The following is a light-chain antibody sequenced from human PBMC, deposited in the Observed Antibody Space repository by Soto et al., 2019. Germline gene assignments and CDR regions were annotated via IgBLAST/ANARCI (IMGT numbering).Light chain of an antibody. Sequence: DIQMTQSPSTLSESVGDRDTITCRASQSISSWLAWYQLKPGKAPKLLIYDASSLESGVPSRFSGSGSGTEFTLTISSLQPDDFATYYCQQSATFGQGTKVEIK. V-gene: IGKV1-5*01. CDR3: QQSAT. CDR1: QSISSW. CDR2: DAS. J-gene: IGKJ2*01.